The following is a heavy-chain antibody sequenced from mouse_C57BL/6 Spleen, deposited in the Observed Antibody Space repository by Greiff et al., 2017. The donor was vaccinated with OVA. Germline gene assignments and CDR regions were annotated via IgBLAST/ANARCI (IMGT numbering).Heavy chain of an antibody. J-gene: IGHJ4*01. CDR1: GFSLTSYG. D-gene: IGHD2-4*01. CDR2: IWSGGST. Sequence: QVQLKQSGPGLVQPSQSLSITCTVSGFSLTSYGVHWVRQPPGKGLEWLGVIWSGGSTDYNAAFISRLSISKDNSKSQVFFKMNSLQADDTAIYYCAKSYYDYDYYAMDYWGQGTSVTVSS. CDR3: AKSYYDYDYYAMDY. V-gene: IGHV2-4*01.